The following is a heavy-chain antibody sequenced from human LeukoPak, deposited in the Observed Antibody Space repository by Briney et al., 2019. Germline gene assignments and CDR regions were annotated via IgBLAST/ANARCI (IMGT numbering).Heavy chain of an antibody. CDR3: ARGRGGDGYNWLCYFDY. J-gene: IGHJ4*02. D-gene: IGHD5-24*01. Sequence: GGSLRLSCAASEFTFTSYELNWVRQAPGKGLEWVSYISSSGNTISYADSVKGRFTISRDNSKNTLYLQMNSLRSEDTAVYYCARGRGGDGYNWLCYFDYWGQGTLVTVSS. CDR2: ISSSGNTI. V-gene: IGHV3-48*03. CDR1: EFTFTSYE.